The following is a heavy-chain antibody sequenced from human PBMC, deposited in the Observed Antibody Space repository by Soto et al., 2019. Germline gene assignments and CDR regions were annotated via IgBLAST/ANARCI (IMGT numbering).Heavy chain of an antibody. CDR3: ARDLGYCSGGSCPDFDY. D-gene: IGHD2-15*01. V-gene: IGHV1-18*01. J-gene: IGHJ4*02. CDR2: ISAYNGNT. CDR1: GYTFTSYG. Sequence: ASVKVSCKASGYTFTSYGISWVRQAPGQGIEWMGWISAYNGNTNYAQKLQGRVTMTTDTSTSTAYMELRSLRSDDTAVYYCARDLGYCSGGSCPDFDYWGQGTLVTVSS.